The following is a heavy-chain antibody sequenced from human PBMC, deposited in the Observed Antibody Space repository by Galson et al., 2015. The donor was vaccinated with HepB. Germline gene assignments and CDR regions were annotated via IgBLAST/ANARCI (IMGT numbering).Heavy chain of an antibody. CDR3: ARGKMRGTFQWELLTY. CDR1: GGSISSGSYY. V-gene: IGHV4-61*02. Sequence: TLSLTCTVSGGSISSGSYYWSWIRQPAGKGLEWIGRIYTSGSTNYNPSLKSRVTMSVDTSKNQFSLKLSSVTAADTALYYCARGKMRGTFQWELLTYWGQGTLVNGSS. J-gene: IGHJ4*02. CDR2: IYTSGST. D-gene: IGHD1-26*01.